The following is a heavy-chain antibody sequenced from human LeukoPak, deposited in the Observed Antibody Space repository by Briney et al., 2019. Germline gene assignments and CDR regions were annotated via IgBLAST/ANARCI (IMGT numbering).Heavy chain of an antibody. CDR3: AKDLSKELLYRRGMYYFDY. V-gene: IGHV3-30*02. Sequence: GGSLRLSCAASGFTFSSYGMHWVRQAPGKGLEWVAFIRYDGSNQYYADSVKGRFTISRDNSKNTLFLQMNGLSTEDTAVYYCAKDLSKELLYRRGMYYFDYWGQGTLVTVSS. D-gene: IGHD3-3*01. J-gene: IGHJ4*02. CDR2: IRYDGSNQ. CDR1: GFTFSSYG.